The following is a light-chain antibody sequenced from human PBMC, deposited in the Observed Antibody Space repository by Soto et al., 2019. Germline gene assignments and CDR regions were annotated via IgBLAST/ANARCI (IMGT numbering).Light chain of an antibody. J-gene: IGLJ1*01. CDR1: SSDVGGYKY. CDR2: DVS. Sequence: QSALTQPASVSGSPGQSITISCTGTSSDVGGYKYVSWYQQHPRKAAKLMIFDVSNRPSGISNRFSGSKSGNTASLTISGLQAAYEADYYCCSYTSSRTHVFGTGTKVTVL. CDR3: CSYTSSRTHV. V-gene: IGLV2-14*03.